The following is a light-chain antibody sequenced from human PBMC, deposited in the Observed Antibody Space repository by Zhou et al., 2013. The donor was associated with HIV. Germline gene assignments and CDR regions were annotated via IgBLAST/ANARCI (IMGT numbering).Light chain of an antibody. Sequence: DIRLTQSPSSLSAAVGDRVTITCRASQSINDKLNWYQHKPGEAPKLLIYGASTLQDGVPSRFSGSGSGTDFILTISSLQPEDFATFYCQQSYTYPTSTFGP. V-gene: IGKV1-39*01. J-gene: IGKJ3*01. CDR2: GAS. CDR3: QQSYTYPTST. CDR1: QSINDK.